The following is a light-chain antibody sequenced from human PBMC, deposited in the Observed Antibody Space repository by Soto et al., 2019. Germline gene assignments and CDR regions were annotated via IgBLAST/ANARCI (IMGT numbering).Light chain of an antibody. CDR2: AAS. J-gene: IGKJ4*01. Sequence: DIQMTQSPSSLSVSVVDRVTISCQASQNIYNYLNWYQQAPGKAPKLLIYAASSLQFGVPSRFSGSGSGTHFIFTISSLQPGDFATYFCQQSYNTPLTFGGGTKVDIK. CDR3: QQSYNTPLT. V-gene: IGKV1-39*01. CDR1: QNIYNY.